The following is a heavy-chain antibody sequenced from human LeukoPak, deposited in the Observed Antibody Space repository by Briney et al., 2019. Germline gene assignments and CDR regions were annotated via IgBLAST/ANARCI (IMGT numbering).Heavy chain of an antibody. CDR1: GGSFSGYY. Sequence: SETLSHTCAVYGGSFSGYYWSWIRQPPGKGLEWIGEINHSGSTNYNPSLKSRVTISVDTSKNQFSLKLSSVTAADTAVYYCARGGGRVVVIGYYYMDVWGKGTTVTVSS. CDR2: INHSGST. CDR3: ARGGGRVVVIGYYYMDV. J-gene: IGHJ6*03. V-gene: IGHV4-34*01. D-gene: IGHD3-22*01.